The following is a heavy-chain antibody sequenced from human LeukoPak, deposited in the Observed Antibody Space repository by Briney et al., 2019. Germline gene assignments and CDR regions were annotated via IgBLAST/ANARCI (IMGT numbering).Heavy chain of an antibody. CDR1: GGSISSYY. J-gene: IGHJ4*02. CDR2: IYYSGST. V-gene: IGHV4-59*08. Sequence: PSETLSLTCTVSGGSISSYYWSWIRQPPGKGLEWIGYIYYSGSTNYNPSLKSRVTISVDMSKNQFSLKLSSVTAADTAVYYCARWGGDDFDYWGQGTLVTVSS. CDR3: ARWGGDDFDY. D-gene: IGHD2-21*02.